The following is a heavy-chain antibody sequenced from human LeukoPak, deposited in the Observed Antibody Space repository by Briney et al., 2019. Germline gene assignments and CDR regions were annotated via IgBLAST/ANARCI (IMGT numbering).Heavy chain of an antibody. V-gene: IGHV1-3*01. Sequence: ASVTVSCKASGYTFTSYAMHWLRQAPGQRLEWMGWINAGNGNTKYSQKFQGRVTITRDTSASTAYMELSSLRSEDTAVYYCARDRGSSTSRTYYYYYGMDVWGKGTTVTVSS. J-gene: IGHJ6*04. CDR2: INAGNGNT. D-gene: IGHD2-2*01. CDR1: GYTFTSYA. CDR3: ARDRGSSTSRTYYYYYGMDV.